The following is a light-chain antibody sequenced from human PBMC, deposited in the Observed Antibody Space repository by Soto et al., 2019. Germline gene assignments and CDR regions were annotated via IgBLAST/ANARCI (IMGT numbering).Light chain of an antibody. V-gene: IGLV2-14*03. J-gene: IGLJ1*01. CDR3: SSYTSSNTYV. CDR2: DVS. Sequence: QSALTQPAPVSGSPGQSITISCTGTSGDIGGYDYVSWYQQHPGKAPKLMIYDVSNRPSGVSNRFSGSKSGTTAFLTISGLQAEDEADYYCSSYTSSNTYVFGTGTKVTVL. CDR1: SGDIGGYDY.